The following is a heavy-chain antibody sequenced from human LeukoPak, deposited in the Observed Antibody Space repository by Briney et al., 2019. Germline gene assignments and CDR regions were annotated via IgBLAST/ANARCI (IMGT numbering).Heavy chain of an antibody. D-gene: IGHD1-1*01. CDR3: ARDPAGSGFAFDS. V-gene: IGHV3-33*01. Sequence: PGGSLRLSCAASGFIFSNDAMHWVRQVPGKGLEWVAFIWSDGSNKYYADSVKGRFTISRDNSEDTLYLQMNSLRVEDTAVYYCARDPAGSGFAFDSWGQGALVTVSS. J-gene: IGHJ4*02. CDR1: GFIFSNDA. CDR2: IWSDGSNK.